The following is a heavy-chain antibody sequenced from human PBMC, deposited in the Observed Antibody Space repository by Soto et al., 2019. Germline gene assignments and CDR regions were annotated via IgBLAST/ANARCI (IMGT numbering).Heavy chain of an antibody. J-gene: IGHJ4*01. V-gene: IGHV3-33*01. CDR1: GFKFSTYG. CDR2: IWFDGSNK. Sequence: QVQVMESGGGVVQPGRSLRLSCVASGFKFSTYGMHWVRQAPGKGLEWVAVIWFDGSNKYYGDSVKGRFTISRDNSKNTVYLQMNSLRVEDTAVYYCARDRRFLEWLDYWGHGTLLTVSS. D-gene: IGHD3-3*01. CDR3: ARDRRFLEWLDY.